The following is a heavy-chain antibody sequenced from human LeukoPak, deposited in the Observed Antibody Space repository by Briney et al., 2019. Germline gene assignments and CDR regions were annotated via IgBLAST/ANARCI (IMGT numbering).Heavy chain of an antibody. V-gene: IGHV3-7*01. CDR3: ATSSASSGND. Sequence: PGGSLKLSCAASGFIFSNRWMSWVRQAPGKGLEWVANIKQDGSERYYVDSVKGRFTISRDNAKNSLYLEMNSLRVGDTALYYCATSSASSGNDWGQGTLVTVSS. CDR1: GFIFSNRW. D-gene: IGHD3-22*01. CDR2: IKQDGSER. J-gene: IGHJ4*02.